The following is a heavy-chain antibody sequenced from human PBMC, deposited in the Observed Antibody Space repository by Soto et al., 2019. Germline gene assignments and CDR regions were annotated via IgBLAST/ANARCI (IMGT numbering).Heavy chain of an antibody. D-gene: IGHD3-16*01. CDR3: AKDYYDYICLSNRRRKFGAFDI. CDR2: INNGGDGT. Sequence: PGGSLRLSCAASGFSFSSYAMSWVRQAPGKGLEWVSGINNGGDGTYYADSVRGRFTISRDNSKNTLYLQMNSLRAEDTAVYYCAKDYYDYICLSNRRRKFGAFDIWGQGTMVTVS. CDR1: GFSFSSYA. J-gene: IGHJ3*02. V-gene: IGHV3-23*01.